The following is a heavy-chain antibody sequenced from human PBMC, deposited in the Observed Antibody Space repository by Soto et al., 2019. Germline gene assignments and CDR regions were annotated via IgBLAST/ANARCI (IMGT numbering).Heavy chain of an antibody. CDR3: ARGSHKLHSYDSSGFYHYVDY. D-gene: IGHD3-22*01. Sequence: QVQLQQWGAGLLKPSETLSLTCAVYGGSFSAYSWTWIRQPPGKGLEWIGEINDSGSTNYTPSLERRVTISRDTSKNRFSLKLSSVTAADTAVYYCARGSHKLHSYDSSGFYHYVDYWGQGSLVTVSS. V-gene: IGHV4-34*01. CDR2: INDSGST. CDR1: GGSFSAYS. J-gene: IGHJ4*02.